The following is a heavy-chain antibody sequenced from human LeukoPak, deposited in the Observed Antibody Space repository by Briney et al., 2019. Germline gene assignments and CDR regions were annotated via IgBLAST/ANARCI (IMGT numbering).Heavy chain of an antibody. J-gene: IGHJ4*02. Sequence: PGRSLRLSCAASGFTFSSYGMHWVRQAPGKGLEWVANIRQDGDTKYYVDSVKGRFTIPRDNAMNSLYLQMNSLRAEDTAIYYCARSLPYGTTWYGRSDFWGQGTLVTVSS. CDR1: GFTFSSYG. CDR3: ARSLPYGTTWYGRSDF. V-gene: IGHV3-7*03. D-gene: IGHD6-13*01. CDR2: IRQDGDTK.